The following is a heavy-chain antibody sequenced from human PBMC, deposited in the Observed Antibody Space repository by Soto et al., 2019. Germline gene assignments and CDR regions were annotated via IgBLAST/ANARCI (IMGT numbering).Heavy chain of an antibody. Sequence: QVQLQESGPGLVKPSQTLSLTCTVSGGSISGGDYYWKWIRQTPGKGLEWIGYIHYSGSPYCNPSLQSRVSTSVDTSKHHFVPNLNSVSAADTAVYYCARDYDSSGYQIYRGQGTVVTVSS. CDR3: ARDYDSSGYQIY. J-gene: IGHJ4*02. CDR1: GGSISGGDYY. V-gene: IGHV4-30-4*01. CDR2: IHYSGSP. D-gene: IGHD3-22*01.